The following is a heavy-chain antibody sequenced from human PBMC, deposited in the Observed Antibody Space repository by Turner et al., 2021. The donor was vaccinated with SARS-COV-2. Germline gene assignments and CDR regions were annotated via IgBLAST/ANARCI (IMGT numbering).Heavy chain of an antibody. CDR2: ITSSSSYI. D-gene: IGHD2-2*01. CDR1: GFTFSSYS. CDR3: ATLPAAAIDFYYYYGMDV. V-gene: IGHV3-21*01. Sequence: EVQLVESGGGLLKPGWSLLLSCAASGFTFSSYSLNWVRQAPGKGLEWVSSITSSSSYIYYADSVKGRFTISRDNAKNSLYLQMNRLRAEDTAVYYCATLPAAAIDFYYYYGMDVWGQGTTVTVSS. J-gene: IGHJ6*02.